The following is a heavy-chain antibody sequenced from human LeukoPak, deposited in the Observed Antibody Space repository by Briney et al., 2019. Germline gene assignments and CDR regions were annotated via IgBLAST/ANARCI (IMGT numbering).Heavy chain of an antibody. CDR1: GGSFSGYY. CDR2: INHSGST. Sequence: SETLSLTCAVSGGSFSGYYWSWIRQPPGKGLEGIGEINHSGSTNYNPSLKSRVTISVDTSKNQFSLKLSSVPAADTAVYYCARGPGPLYNWEGAVDYWGQGTLVTVSS. CDR3: ARGPGPLYNWEGAVDY. J-gene: IGHJ4*02. D-gene: IGHD1-1*01. V-gene: IGHV4-34*01.